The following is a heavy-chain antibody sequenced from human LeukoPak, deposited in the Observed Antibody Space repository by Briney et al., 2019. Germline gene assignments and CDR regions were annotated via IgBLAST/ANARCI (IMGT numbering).Heavy chain of an antibody. J-gene: IGHJ5*02. CDR1: GGSISSSSYY. CDR2: MYHSGST. CDR3: ARRYYYVSGSYYNHFDP. D-gene: IGHD3-10*01. V-gene: IGHV4-39*02. Sequence: SETLSLTCTVSGGSISSSSYYWGWIRQPTGKGLEWIGSMYHSGSTYYNPSLKSRVTISVDMSKNHFSLKLSSVTAADTAVYYCARRYYYVSGSYYNHFDPWGQGTLVTVSS.